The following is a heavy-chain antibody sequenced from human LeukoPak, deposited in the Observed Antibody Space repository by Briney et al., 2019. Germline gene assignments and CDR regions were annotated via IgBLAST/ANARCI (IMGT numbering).Heavy chain of an antibody. CDR3: ARDGGGYYRRDYYYYMDV. V-gene: IGHV1-69*05. CDR2: IIPIFGTA. CDR1: GGTFSSYA. J-gene: IGHJ6*03. Sequence: SVKVSCKASGGTFSSYAISWVRQAPGQGLEWMGRIIPIFGTANYAQKFQGRVTITTDESTSTAYMELSSLRSEDTAVYYCARDGGGYYRRDYYYYMDVWGKGTTVTVSS. D-gene: IGHD3-3*01.